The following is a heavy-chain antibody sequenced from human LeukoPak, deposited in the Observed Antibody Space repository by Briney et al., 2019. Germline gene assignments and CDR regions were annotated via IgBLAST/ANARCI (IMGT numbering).Heavy chain of an antibody. CDR3: AKELFSAGRLVEPREV. CDR1: GLTFSTYG. CDR2: ILYDGSNE. Sequence: GGSLRLSCVASGLTFSTYGMHWVRQAPGKGLEWVSAILYDGSNEYYADSVKGRFTISRDNSKNTLYLQMNSLRPEDAAVYYCAKELFSAGRLVEPREVWAQGTAVTVSS. V-gene: IGHV3-30*18. D-gene: IGHD2/OR15-2a*01. J-gene: IGHJ6*02.